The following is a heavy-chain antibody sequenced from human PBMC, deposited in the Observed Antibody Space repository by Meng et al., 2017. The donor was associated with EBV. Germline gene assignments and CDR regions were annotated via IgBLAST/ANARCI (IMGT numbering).Heavy chain of an antibody. CDR2: IYDGGTT. Sequence: QVTLQEWGPGLGKPSETLPLTCTVSGASGSGGTFHWSWIRQPPGKELQWIGYIYDGGTTIYNPSLKSRVTIFLDTSRNQFSLGLRSVTTADTAVYYCAKSSSSTPGVVDSWGQGTLVTVSS. CDR1: GASGSGGTFH. D-gene: IGHD2-2*01. J-gene: IGHJ4*02. V-gene: IGHV4-61*01. CDR3: AKSSSSTPGVVDS.